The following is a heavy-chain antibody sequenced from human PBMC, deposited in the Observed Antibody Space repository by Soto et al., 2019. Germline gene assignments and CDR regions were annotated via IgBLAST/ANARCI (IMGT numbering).Heavy chain of an antibody. CDR1: GFTFSSYG. CDR2: ISYDGSNK. CDR3: AKSGYSSSWGAFDI. J-gene: IGHJ3*02. V-gene: IGHV3-30*18. D-gene: IGHD6-13*01. Sequence: GGSLRLSCAASGFTFSSYGMHWVRQAPGKGLEWVAVISYDGSNKYYADSVKGRFTISRDNSKNTLYLQMNSLRAEDTAVYYCAKSGYSSSWGAFDIWGQGTMVTVSS.